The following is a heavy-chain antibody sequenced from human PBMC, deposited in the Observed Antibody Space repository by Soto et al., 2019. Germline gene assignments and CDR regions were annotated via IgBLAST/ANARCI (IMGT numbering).Heavy chain of an antibody. CDR1: GGTFSSYA. D-gene: IGHD5-12*01. Sequence: QVQLVQSGAEVRQPASSVKVSCKTSGGTFSSYAISWVRQAPGQGLEWMGGIVPIVDTSTYAQKFQGRVTITADESTSTVYMELSSLRSDDTAVYYCVGVLAIPGYPDNWGQGTLVTVSS. CDR3: VGVLAIPGYPDN. V-gene: IGHV1-69*12. CDR2: IVPIVDTS. J-gene: IGHJ4*02.